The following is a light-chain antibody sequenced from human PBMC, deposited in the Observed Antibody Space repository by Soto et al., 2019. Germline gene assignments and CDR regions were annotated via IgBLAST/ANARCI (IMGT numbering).Light chain of an antibody. CDR1: SGHSNYA. V-gene: IGLV4-69*01. CDR3: QTWGTGFRV. Sequence: QPVLTQSPSASASLGASVRLTCTLTSGHSNYAIAWHQQQPEKGPRYLMKLNGDGSHSKGDGIPDRFSGSSSGAERYLTISSLQSEDEADYYCQTWGTGFRVFGGGTKLTVL. CDR2: LNGDGSH. J-gene: IGLJ3*02.